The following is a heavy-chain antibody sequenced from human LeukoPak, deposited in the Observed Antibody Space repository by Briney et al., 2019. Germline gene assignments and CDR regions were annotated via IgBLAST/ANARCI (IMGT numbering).Heavy chain of an antibody. Sequence: GESLKISCAASGFTFSTYWMAWVRQAPGKGLEWVANIKGDESAKHQADSVKGRFTISRDNLQNSVYLQMSSLRGEDTAVYYCAGDVVGSLDYWGQGTLVTVSS. V-gene: IGHV3-7*01. CDR2: IKGDESAK. J-gene: IGHJ4*02. D-gene: IGHD1-26*01. CDR3: AGDVVGSLDY. CDR1: GFTFSTYW.